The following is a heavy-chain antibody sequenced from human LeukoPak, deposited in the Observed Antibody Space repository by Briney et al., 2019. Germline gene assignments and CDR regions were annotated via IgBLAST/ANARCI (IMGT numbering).Heavy chain of an antibody. V-gene: IGHV4-34*01. D-gene: IGHD6-13*01. CDR3: AREPTIAAPFDY. CDR2: IYHSGST. Sequence: SETLSLTCAVYGGSFSGYYWSWIRQPPGKGLEWIGSIYHSGSTYYNPSLKSRVTISVDTSKNQFSLKLSSVTAADTAVYYCAREPTIAAPFDYWGQGTLVTVSS. CDR1: GGSFSGYY. J-gene: IGHJ4*02.